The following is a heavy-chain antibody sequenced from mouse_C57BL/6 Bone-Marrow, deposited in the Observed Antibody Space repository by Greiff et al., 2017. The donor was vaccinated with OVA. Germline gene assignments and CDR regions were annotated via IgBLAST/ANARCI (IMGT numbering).Heavy chain of an antibody. CDR2: IYPGDGDT. CDR1: GYAFSSSW. V-gene: IGHV1-82*01. D-gene: IGHD2-2*01. Sequence: VQLKESGPELVKPGASVKISCKASGYAFSSSWMNWVKQRPGKGLEWIGRIYPGDGDTNYNGKFKGKATLTADKSSSTAYMQLSSLTSEDSAVYFCARGRGGYPSFAYWGQGTLVTVSA. J-gene: IGHJ3*01. CDR3: ARGRGGYPSFAY.